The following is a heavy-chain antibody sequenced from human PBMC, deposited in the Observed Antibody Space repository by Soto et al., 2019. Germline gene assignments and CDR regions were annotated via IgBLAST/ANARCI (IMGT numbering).Heavy chain of an antibody. CDR1: GFTFSSYW. Sequence: EVQLVESGGGLVQPGGSLRLSCAASGFTFSSYWMSWVRQAPGKGLEWVANIKQDGSEKYYVDSVKGRFTISRDNAKNSLYLQMNSLRAEDTAVYYCARVTSLYYDFWIGYYTGTGYYFDYWGQGTLVTVSS. J-gene: IGHJ4*02. D-gene: IGHD3-3*01. V-gene: IGHV3-7*05. CDR2: IKQDGSEK. CDR3: ARVTSLYYDFWIGYYTGTGYYFDY.